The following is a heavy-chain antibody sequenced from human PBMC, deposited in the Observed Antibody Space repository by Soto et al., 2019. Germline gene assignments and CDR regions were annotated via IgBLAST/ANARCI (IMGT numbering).Heavy chain of an antibody. CDR2: FDPEDGET. D-gene: IGHD1-1*01. CDR3: ATDLLQLENGPEEI. V-gene: IGHV1-24*01. CDR1: GYTLTELS. J-gene: IGHJ4*02. Sequence: ASVKVSCKVSGYTLTELSMHWVRQAPGKGLEWMGGFDPEDGETIYAQKFQGRVTMTEDTSTDTAYMELSSLRSEDTAVYYCATDLLQLENGPEEIWGQGTLVTVSS.